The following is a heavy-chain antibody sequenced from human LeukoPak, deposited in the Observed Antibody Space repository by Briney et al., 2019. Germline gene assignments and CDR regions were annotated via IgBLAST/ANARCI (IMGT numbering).Heavy chain of an antibody. CDR3: ARDPRYGGNPAFDY. V-gene: IGHV3-33*08. CDR2: IWYDGSNK. J-gene: IGHJ4*02. Sequence: GGSLRLSCAASGFTFSSYAMSWVRQAPGKGLEWVAVIWYDGSNKYYADSVKGRFTISRDNSKNTLYLQMSSLRAEDTAVYYCARDPRYGGNPAFDYWGQGTLVTVSS. CDR1: GFTFSSYA. D-gene: IGHD4-23*01.